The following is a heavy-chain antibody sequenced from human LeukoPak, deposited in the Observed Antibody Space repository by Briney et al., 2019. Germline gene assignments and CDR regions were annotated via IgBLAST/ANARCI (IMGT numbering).Heavy chain of an antibody. J-gene: IGHJ5*02. V-gene: IGHV1-69*04. CDR3: ARDGPTPMIVVVPNWFDP. CDR2: IIPILGIA. Sequence: GASVKVSCKASGGTFSSYAISWVRQAPGQGLEWMGRIIPILGIANYAQKFQGRVTITADKSTSTAYMELSSLRSEDTAVYYCARDGPTPMIVVVPNWFDPWGQGTLVTVSS. CDR1: GGTFSSYA. D-gene: IGHD3-22*01.